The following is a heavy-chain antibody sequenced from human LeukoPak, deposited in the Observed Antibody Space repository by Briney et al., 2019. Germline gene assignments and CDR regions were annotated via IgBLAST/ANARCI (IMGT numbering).Heavy chain of an antibody. J-gene: IGHJ4*02. V-gene: IGHV3-49*03. CDR1: GFSFGSSV. CDR2: IRSKAHGGTT. D-gene: IGHD5-24*01. CDR3: TREKGDGGGYNHQFDY. Sequence: QAGGSLRLSCAASGFSFGSSVMSWFRQAPGKGLEWVGFIRSKAHGGTTEYAASVKGRFTISRDDSKSIAYLQMNSLKTEDTALYYCTREKGDGGGYNHQFDYWGQGTLVTVSS.